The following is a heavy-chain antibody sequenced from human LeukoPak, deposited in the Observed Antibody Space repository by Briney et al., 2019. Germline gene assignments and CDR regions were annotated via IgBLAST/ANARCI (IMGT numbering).Heavy chain of an antibody. CDR1: GGSFNNYG. CDR3: ARPSKYDGNPLGEYFYYYAMDV. V-gene: IGHV1-69*13. Sequence: SVKVSCTASGGSFNNYGLSWVRQAPGQGLEWMGGIIPTFGTPEYTQKFQGRLTITADGSTNTVYMELSSLRSEDTAMYYCARPSKYDGNPLGEYFYYYAMDVWGQGTTVTVSS. J-gene: IGHJ6*02. CDR2: IIPTFGTP. D-gene: IGHD3-10*01.